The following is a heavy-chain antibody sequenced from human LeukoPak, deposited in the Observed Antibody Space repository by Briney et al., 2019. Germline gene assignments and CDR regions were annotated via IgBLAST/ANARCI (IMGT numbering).Heavy chain of an antibody. V-gene: IGHV1-18*01. CDR1: GYTFTIYG. Sequence: GASVKLSCKSSGYTFTIYGISWVRQAPAQGIEWMGWISAYNGNTNYAQKIQGRVTMTTDTSTSSAYMELRSLRSDDTAVYYCARVVYYYDSSGSMAFDIWCQGTMVTVFS. CDR2: ISAYNGNT. J-gene: IGHJ3*02. D-gene: IGHD3-22*01. CDR3: ARVVYYYDSSGSMAFDI.